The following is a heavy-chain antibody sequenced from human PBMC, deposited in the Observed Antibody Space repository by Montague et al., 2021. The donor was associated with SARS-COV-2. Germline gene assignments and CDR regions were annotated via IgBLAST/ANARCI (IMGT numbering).Heavy chain of an antibody. J-gene: IGHJ4*02. Sequence: SETLSLTCAVSGGSLTSNYWTWVRQAPGKGLEWIGEFNHSGRTTHYPPSPRGRVTISVDMSSNQVFLPLTSVTVAATVVYYGARVHLYFDGFDFWGQGALVTVAP. CDR2: FNHSGRTT. CDR1: GGSLTSNY. V-gene: IGHV4-34*01. CDR3: ARVHLYFDGFDF. D-gene: IGHD2-2*02.